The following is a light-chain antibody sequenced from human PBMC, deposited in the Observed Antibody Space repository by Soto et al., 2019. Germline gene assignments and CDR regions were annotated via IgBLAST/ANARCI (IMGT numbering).Light chain of an antibody. V-gene: IGKV1-8*01. J-gene: IGKJ3*01. CDR2: AAS. Sequence: AIRLTQSPSSLSASTGDRVTITCRASQGISSYFAWYQQKPGKAPKLLIYAASTLQSGVPSRFSGSGSGTDFTLTISCLQSEDFATYYCQQYYSDPFTFGPGTKVDIK. CDR1: QGISSY. CDR3: QQYYSDPFT.